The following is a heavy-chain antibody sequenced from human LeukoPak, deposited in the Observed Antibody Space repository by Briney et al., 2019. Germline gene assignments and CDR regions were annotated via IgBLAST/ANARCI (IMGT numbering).Heavy chain of an antibody. Sequence: ASVKVSCKASGYIFTAYHMHWVRQAPGQGLEWLGWINPNSGGTHYAPKFQGRVTMTRDTSFTTAYVELTRLTSDDTAVYYCARQDRVSPTFPNNWFDPWGQGTLVTVPS. CDR2: INPNSGGT. J-gene: IGHJ5*02. CDR3: ARQDRVSPTFPNNWFDP. CDR1: GYIFTAYH. V-gene: IGHV1-2*02. D-gene: IGHD2-8*01.